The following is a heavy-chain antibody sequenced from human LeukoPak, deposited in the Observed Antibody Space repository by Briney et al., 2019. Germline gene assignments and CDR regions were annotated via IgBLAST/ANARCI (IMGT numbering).Heavy chain of an antibody. CDR3: ASGGYSSSWYGEYWFDP. D-gene: IGHD6-13*01. Sequence: SETLSLTCTVSGGSISSGGYYWSWIRQHPGKGLEWIGYIYYSGSTYYNPSLKSRVTISVDTSKNQFSLKLSSVTAADTAVYHCASGGYSSSWYGEYWFDPWGQGTLVTVSS. CDR2: IYYSGST. J-gene: IGHJ5*02. CDR1: GGSISSGGYY. V-gene: IGHV4-31*03.